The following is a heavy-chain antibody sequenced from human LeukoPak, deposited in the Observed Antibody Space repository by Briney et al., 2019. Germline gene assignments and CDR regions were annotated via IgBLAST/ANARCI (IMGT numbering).Heavy chain of an antibody. D-gene: IGHD6-19*01. V-gene: IGHV3-30*02. J-gene: IGHJ4*02. CDR2: IRNDGSNT. CDR3: AKDWYNSGFYRTLFDS. Sequence: GGSLRLSCAASGFTFSIYGMHWVRQAPGKGLEWVTFIRNDGSNTYYADSVKGRFTISRDNYKNTLLLEMSSLRAEDTAIYYCAKDWYNSGFYRTLFDSWGQGTLVTVSS. CDR1: GFTFSIYG.